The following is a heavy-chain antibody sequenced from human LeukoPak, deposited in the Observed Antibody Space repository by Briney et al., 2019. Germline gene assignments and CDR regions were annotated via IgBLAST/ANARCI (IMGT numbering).Heavy chain of an antibody. D-gene: IGHD2-15*01. Sequence: SETLSLTCTVSGGSISGYYWTWIRQPPGKGLEWIGYVHYSGSTNYNPSLKSRVTISEDTSNNQFSLKLTSVTAADTAVYYCAREMCSGDSCYSWGFDYWGQGTLVTVSS. CDR1: GGSISGYY. CDR3: AREMCSGDSCYSWGFDY. CDR2: VHYSGST. V-gene: IGHV4-59*01. J-gene: IGHJ4*02.